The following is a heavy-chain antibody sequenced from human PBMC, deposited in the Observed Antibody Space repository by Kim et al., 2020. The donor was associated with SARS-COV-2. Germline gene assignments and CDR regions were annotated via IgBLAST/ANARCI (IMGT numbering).Heavy chain of an antibody. CDR3: AKFPSQSGNYQTFDH. CDR2: SSGSGDTT. D-gene: IGHD3-10*01. Sequence: GGSLRHSCAVSGFTFSSYALAWVRQAPGKGLEWVSVSSGSGDTTIYADSVKGRFTISRDNSKNTMYLQLSGLRAEDTAVYYCAKFPSQSGNYQTFDHWG. J-gene: IGHJ4*01. V-gene: IGHV3-23*01. CDR1: GFTFSSYA.